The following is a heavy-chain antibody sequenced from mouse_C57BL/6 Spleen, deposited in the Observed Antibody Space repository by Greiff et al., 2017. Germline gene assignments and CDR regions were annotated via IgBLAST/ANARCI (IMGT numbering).Heavy chain of an antibody. J-gene: IGHJ1*03. CDR2: IDPSDSYT. CDR3: ARGGDWYFDV. V-gene: IGHV1-69*01. CDR1: GYTFTSYW. Sequence: QVQLQQPGAELVMPGASVKLSCKASGYTFTSYWMHWVKQRPGQGLEWIGEIDPSDSYTNYNQKFKGKATMTVDKSSSTTYMPLSSLSSEDSAGYYGARGGDWYFDVWGTGTTVTVSS.